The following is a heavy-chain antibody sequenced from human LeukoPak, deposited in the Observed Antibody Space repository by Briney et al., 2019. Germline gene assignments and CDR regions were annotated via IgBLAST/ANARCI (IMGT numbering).Heavy chain of an antibody. V-gene: IGHV3-43*02. CDR1: GFTFDDYP. Sequence: GGSLRLSCAASGFTFDDYPMHWVRQGAGKGLAWVSLINGDGGRTYYVDSVKGRFTISRDNSKNSLYLQMNSLRTEDTALYYCAKGMYYYDSSGYSSPIDYWGQGTLVTVSS. CDR2: INGDGGRT. J-gene: IGHJ4*02. D-gene: IGHD3-22*01. CDR3: AKGMYYYDSSGYSSPIDY.